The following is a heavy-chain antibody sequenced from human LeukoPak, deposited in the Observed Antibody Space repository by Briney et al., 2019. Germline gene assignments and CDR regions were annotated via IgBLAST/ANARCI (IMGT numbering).Heavy chain of an antibody. J-gene: IGHJ4*02. D-gene: IGHD6-13*01. CDR3: TRGHYSNTL. Sequence: TGGSLRLSCAASGFIVSDKYMSWVRQAPGKGLERISVIYSDGNTYYSDSVKGRFTISRDNSKNTLLLQMDSLRVEDTAVYYCTRGHYSNTLGGQGTLVTVSS. CDR1: GFIVSDKY. V-gene: IGHV3-66*01. CDR2: IYSDGNT.